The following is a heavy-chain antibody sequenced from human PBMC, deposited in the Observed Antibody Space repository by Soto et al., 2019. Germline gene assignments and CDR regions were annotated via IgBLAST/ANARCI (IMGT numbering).Heavy chain of an antibody. V-gene: IGHV4-59*08. J-gene: IGHJ5*02. Sequence: PSETLSLTCTVSGGSISSYYWSWIRQPPGKGLEWIGYIYYSGSTNYNPSLKSRVTISVDTSKNQFSLKLSFVTAADTAVYYCARHYGDYSYWFDPWGQGTLVTVSS. CDR2: IYYSGST. CDR3: ARHYGDYSYWFDP. D-gene: IGHD4-17*01. CDR1: GGSISSYY.